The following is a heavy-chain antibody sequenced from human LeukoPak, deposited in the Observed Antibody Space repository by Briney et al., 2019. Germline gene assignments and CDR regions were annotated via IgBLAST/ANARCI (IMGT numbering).Heavy chain of an antibody. CDR3: AGGRDYYGSGSYYNLIDY. CDR2: IYYSGST. D-gene: IGHD3-10*01. J-gene: IGHJ4*02. CDR1: GGSISSYY. V-gene: IGHV4-59*12. Sequence: SETLSLTCTVSGGSISSYYWSWIRQPPGKGLEWIGYIYYSGSTNYNPSLKSRVTISVDTSKNQFSLKLSSVTAADTAVYYCAGGRDYYGSGSYYNLIDYWGQGTLVTVSS.